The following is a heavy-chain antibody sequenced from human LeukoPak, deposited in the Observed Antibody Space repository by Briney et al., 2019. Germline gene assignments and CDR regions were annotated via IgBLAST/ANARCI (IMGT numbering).Heavy chain of an antibody. Sequence: GGSLRLSCAASGLTFSTYWMSWVRQAPGKGLEWVANIKQDGSEKDYVDSVKGRFTISRDNAKNSLYLQMNSLRAEDTALYYCARVYSSSSGRALDHWGQGTLVTVSS. CDR3: ARVYSSSSGRALDH. CDR2: IKQDGSEK. J-gene: IGHJ4*02. V-gene: IGHV3-7*01. D-gene: IGHD6-6*01. CDR1: GLTFSTYW.